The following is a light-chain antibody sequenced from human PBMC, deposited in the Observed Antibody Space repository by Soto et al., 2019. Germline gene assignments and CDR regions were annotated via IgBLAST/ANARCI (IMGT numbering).Light chain of an antibody. CDR2: AAS. J-gene: IGKJ1*01. CDR1: QSLGTY. Sequence: DIQMTQSPSSLSASVGDRVTITCRASQSLGTYLNWYQHKPGKAPKIIIYAASFLQPGVPSGFSGSGSGTEFTLTIRSLQPEDFATYYCQQRYSTPWTFGQGTKVEVK. V-gene: IGKV1-39*01. CDR3: QQRYSTPWT.